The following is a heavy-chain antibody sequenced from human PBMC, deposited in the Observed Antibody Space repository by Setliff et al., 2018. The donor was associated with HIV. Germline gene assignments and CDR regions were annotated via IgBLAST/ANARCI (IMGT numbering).Heavy chain of an antibody. V-gene: IGHV4-4*02. CDR3: ARRSPRENYFDY. J-gene: IGHJ4*02. Sequence: SETLSLTCAVSGGSISSSNWWSWVRQPPGKGLEWIGEIYHSGSTNYNPSLKSRLSISVDTSKNQFSLKLTSMTAADTAIYYCARRSPRENYFDYWGQGTLVTVSS. CDR2: IYHSGST. CDR1: GGSISSSNW.